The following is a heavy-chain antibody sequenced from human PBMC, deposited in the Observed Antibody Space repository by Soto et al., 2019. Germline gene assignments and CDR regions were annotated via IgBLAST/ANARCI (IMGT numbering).Heavy chain of an antibody. V-gene: IGHV3-48*02. CDR1: GFTFGSYS. J-gene: IGHJ4*02. CDR3: ARVYYYYRSAIFGY. D-gene: IGHD3-22*01. Sequence: EVQLVESGGGLVKPGGSLRLSCVASGFTFGSYSMAWVRQAPGKGPEWVSYIKSSSNDIYYADSVTGRFTISRDNAKNSLHLQMNSLRDDDTAVYYCARVYYYYRSAIFGYWGQGTLLTVSS. CDR2: IKSSSNDI.